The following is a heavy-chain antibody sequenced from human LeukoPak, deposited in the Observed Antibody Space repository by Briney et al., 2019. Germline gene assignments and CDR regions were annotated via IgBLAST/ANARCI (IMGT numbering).Heavy chain of an antibody. CDR2: ISHSGSA. D-gene: IGHD3-22*01. V-gene: IGHV4-34*01. J-gene: IGHJ6*03. CDR1: GGSFSDYY. Sequence: SETLSLTCAVYGGSFSDYYWNWIRQPPGKGLEWVGEISHSGSATYSPSLKSRLTISVDKSKNQFSLKLTSVTAADTAVYYCARLTYYRESNGYWEGGRRTYPYSSYMDVWGKGTTVIISS. CDR3: ARLTYYRESNGYWEGGRRTYPYSSYMDV.